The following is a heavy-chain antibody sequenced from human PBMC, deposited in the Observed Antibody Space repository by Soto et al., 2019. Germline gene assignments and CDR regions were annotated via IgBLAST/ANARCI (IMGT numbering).Heavy chain of an antibody. D-gene: IGHD6-19*01. V-gene: IGHV4-59*12. J-gene: IGHJ5*02. CDR3: ARARARSSGWYSDWFDP. CDR1: GGSISSYY. CDR2: IYYSGST. Sequence: PSETLSLTCTVSGGSISSYYWSWSRQPPGKGLEWIGYIYYSGSTNYNPSLKSRVTISVDTSKNQFSLKLSSVTAADTAVYYCARARARSSGWYSDWFDPWGQGTLVTVSS.